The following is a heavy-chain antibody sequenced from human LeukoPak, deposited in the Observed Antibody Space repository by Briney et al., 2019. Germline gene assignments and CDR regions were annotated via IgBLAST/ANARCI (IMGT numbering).Heavy chain of an antibody. V-gene: IGHV3-23*05. CDR2: IYSNGNT. J-gene: IGHJ4*02. Sequence: PGGSLRLSCAASGFTFSSYAMSWVRQAPGKGLEWVSVIYSNGNTYYADSVKGRFTISRDNSKKTLYLQMNSLRAEDTAVYYCAKALGSYYFDYWGQGTLVTVSS. CDR3: AKALGSYYFDY. D-gene: IGHD1-26*01. CDR1: GFTFSSYA.